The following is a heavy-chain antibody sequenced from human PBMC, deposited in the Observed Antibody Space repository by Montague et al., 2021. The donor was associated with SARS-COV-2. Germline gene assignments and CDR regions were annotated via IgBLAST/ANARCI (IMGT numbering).Heavy chain of an antibody. V-gene: IGHV4-59*01. CDR2: IYYSGST. CDR1: GGSISSYY. Sequence: SETLSLTCTVSGGSISSYYWSWIRQPPGKGLEWIGYIYYSGSTNYNPSLKSRVAISVDTSKNQFSLKLSSVTAADTAVYYCARDGHTAARPADYYGMDVWGQGTTVTVSS. J-gene: IGHJ6*02. D-gene: IGHD6-6*01. CDR3: ARDGHTAARPADYYGMDV.